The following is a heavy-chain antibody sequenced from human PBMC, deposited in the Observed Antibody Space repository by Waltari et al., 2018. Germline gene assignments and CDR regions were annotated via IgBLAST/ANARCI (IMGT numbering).Heavy chain of an antibody. CDR1: GFNFDDYA. CDR2: ISWNSDKI. CDR3: AKGHSGSYGLKD. D-gene: IGHD1-26*01. J-gene: IGHJ4*02. V-gene: IGHV3-9*01. Sequence: EVQLVESGGGLVQPGRSLRLSCAVSGFNFDDYAMHWVRQAPGKGLEGVSGISWNSDKIGYADSGKGRFTITRDNAKNSLDLQMNSLRPEDTALYYCAKGHSGSYGLKDWGQGTLVTVSS.